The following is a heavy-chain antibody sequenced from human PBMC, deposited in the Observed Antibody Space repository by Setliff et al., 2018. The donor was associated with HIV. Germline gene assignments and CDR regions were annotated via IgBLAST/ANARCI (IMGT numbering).Heavy chain of an antibody. D-gene: IGHD3-22*01. CDR1: GFTFGSYG. V-gene: IGHV3-30*02. CDR3: AKGYYGTYEYFQH. J-gene: IGHJ1*01. CDR2: IRYDGSNK. Sequence: PVGSLRLSCAASGFTFGSYGMHWVRQAPGKGLEWVAFIRYDGSNKYYADSVKGRFTISRDNSKNTLYLQMNSLRAEDTAVYYCAKGYYGTYEYFQHWGQGTLVTVSS.